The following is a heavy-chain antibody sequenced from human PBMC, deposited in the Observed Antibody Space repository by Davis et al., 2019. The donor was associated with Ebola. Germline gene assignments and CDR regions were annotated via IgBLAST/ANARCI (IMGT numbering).Heavy chain of an antibody. D-gene: IGHD1-14*01. CDR1: GFTFSSYW. V-gene: IGHV3-74*01. CDR2: INSDGSST. Sequence: GESLKISCAASGFTFSSYWMHWVRQAPGKGLVWVSRINSDGSSTSYADSVKGRFTISRDNAKNSLYLQMNSLRAEDTAVYYCARAPQLTDFDYWGQGTLVTVSS. J-gene: IGHJ4*02. CDR3: ARAPQLTDFDY.